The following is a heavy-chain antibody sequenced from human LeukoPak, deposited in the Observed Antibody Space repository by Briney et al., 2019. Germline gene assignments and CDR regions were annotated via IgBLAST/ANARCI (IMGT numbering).Heavy chain of an antibody. J-gene: IGHJ6*02. V-gene: IGHV4-34*01. Sequence: SETLSLTCAVYGGSFSGYYWSWIRQPPGKGLEWIGEINHSGNTNYNPSLKSRVTTSVDTSKNQFSLKLSSVTAADTAVYYCARGPGYCTNGVCYYYYGMDVWGQGTTVTVSS. D-gene: IGHD2-8*01. CDR1: GGSFSGYY. CDR2: INHSGNT. CDR3: ARGPGYCTNGVCYYYYGMDV.